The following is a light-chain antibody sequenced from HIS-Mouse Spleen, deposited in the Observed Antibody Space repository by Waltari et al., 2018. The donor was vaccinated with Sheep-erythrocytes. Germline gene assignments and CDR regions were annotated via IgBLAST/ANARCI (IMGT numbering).Light chain of an antibody. CDR2: LGS. CDR3: MQALQTPRT. J-gene: IGKJ1*01. CDR1: QSLLHSNGYNY. V-gene: IGKV2-28*01. Sequence: DIVMTQSPLSLPVTPGEPASISCRSSQSLLHSNGYNYLDWYLQKQGQSPQLLIYLGSNRASGVPDRFSGSESGTDFTLKISRVEAEDVGVYYCMQALQTPRTFGQGTKVEIK.